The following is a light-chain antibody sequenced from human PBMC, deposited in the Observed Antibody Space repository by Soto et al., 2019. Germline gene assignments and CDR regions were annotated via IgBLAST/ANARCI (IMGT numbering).Light chain of an antibody. V-gene: IGKV1-5*02. J-gene: IGKJ1*01. CDR3: QQYNSYWT. Sequence: DIQMTQSPSTLSASVGDRVTIICRASQTISTWLAWYQQKPGKAPKLLMYDASRLESGVPSRFSGSGSGTECTLTISSLQPEYFATYYCQQYNSYWTFGQGTKVEIK. CDR1: QTISTW. CDR2: DAS.